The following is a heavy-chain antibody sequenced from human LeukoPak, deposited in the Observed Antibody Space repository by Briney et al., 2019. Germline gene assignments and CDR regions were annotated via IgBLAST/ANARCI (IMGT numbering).Heavy chain of an antibody. CDR2: ISYDGSNK. Sequence: GGSLRLSCAASGFTFSSYAMHWVRQAPGKGLEWVAVISYDGSNKYYADSVKGRFTISRDNSKNTLYLQMNSLRAEDTAVYYCARDLRAFHDYGDRWGQGTLVTVSS. D-gene: IGHD4-17*01. V-gene: IGHV3-30-3*01. J-gene: IGHJ4*02. CDR3: ARDLRAFHDYGDR. CDR1: GFTFSSYA.